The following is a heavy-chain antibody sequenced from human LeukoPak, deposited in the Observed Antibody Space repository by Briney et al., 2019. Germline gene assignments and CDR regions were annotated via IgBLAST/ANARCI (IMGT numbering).Heavy chain of an antibody. J-gene: IGHJ4*02. Sequence: PGGSLRLSCAASGFTFSSYAMSWVRQAPGKGLEWVSAISGSGGSTYYADSVKGRFTISRDNSKNTLYLQMNSLRAEDTAVYYCAMGMSRSGYYFDYWGQGTLVTVSS. D-gene: IGHD3-3*01. CDR2: ISGSGGST. CDR3: AMGMSRSGYYFDY. V-gene: IGHV3-23*01. CDR1: GFTFSSYA.